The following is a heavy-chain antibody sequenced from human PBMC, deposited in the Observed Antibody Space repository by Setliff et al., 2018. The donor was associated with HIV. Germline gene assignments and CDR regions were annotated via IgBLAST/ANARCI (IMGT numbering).Heavy chain of an antibody. CDR2: INPHSGGT. CDR1: GYTFTGYH. CDR3: ARVDCSSTRCYASDI. D-gene: IGHD2-2*01. V-gene: IGHV1-2*02. J-gene: IGHJ3*02. Sequence: ASVKVSCKASGYTFTGYHMHWVRPAPGQGLEWMGWINPHSGGTKYAQKFQGRVTVTRDTSISAAYMELSRLRSDDTAVYYCARVDCSSTRCYASDIWGQGTMVTVSS.